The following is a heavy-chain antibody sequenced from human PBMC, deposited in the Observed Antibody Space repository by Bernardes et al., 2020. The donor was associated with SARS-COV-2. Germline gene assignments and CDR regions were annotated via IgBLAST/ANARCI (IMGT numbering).Heavy chain of an antibody. D-gene: IGHD5-18*01. Sequence: GGSLRLSCAASGFTFDDYAMHWVRQAPGKGLEWVSGISWNSGSIGYADSVKGRFTISRDNAKNSLYLQMNSLRAEDTALYYCAKDRPYSYGVIDYWGQGTLVTVSS. CDR2: ISWNSGSI. J-gene: IGHJ4*02. CDR3: AKDRPYSYGVIDY. V-gene: IGHV3-9*01. CDR1: GFTFDDYA.